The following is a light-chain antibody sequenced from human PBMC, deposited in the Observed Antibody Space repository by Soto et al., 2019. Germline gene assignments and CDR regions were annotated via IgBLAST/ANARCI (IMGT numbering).Light chain of an antibody. J-gene: IGKJ2*01. V-gene: IGKV1-39*01. CDR3: QQSYSTRSYT. Sequence: DIQMTQSPSSLSASVGDRVTITCRASQSISSYLNWYQQKPGKAPKLLIYAASSLQSGVPSRFSGSGASTDFTLTISSLQPEDFSTYYCQQSYSTRSYTFGQGTKLEIK. CDR2: AAS. CDR1: QSISSY.